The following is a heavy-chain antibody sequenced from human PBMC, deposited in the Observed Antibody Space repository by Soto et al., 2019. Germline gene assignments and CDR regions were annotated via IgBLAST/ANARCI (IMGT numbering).Heavy chain of an antibody. CDR3: ARDYYGAGSQYYYYGMEV. D-gene: IGHD3-10*01. CDR2: IYHSGGA. J-gene: IGHJ6*02. V-gene: IGHV4-31*03. CDR1: GDSITSGGYC. Sequence: SETLSLTCTVSGDSITSGGYCWSWLRQPPGKGLEWIGYIYHSGGASYNPSLRGRAVISIDTSKNQFSLRLNAVTAADTATYYCARDYYGAGSQYYYYGMEVWGQGTTVTVSS.